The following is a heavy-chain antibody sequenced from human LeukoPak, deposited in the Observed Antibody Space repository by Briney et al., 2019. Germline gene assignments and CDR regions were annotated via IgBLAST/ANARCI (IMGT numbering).Heavy chain of an antibody. CDR3: ARDGGSRWSFDY. Sequence: SETLSLTCTVSGGSISSYYWSWIRQPAGKGLEWIGRIYTSGSTNYNPSLKSRVTMSVDTYKNQFALKLSSVTAADTAVYYCARDGGSRWSFDYWGQGTLVTVSS. V-gene: IGHV4-4*07. CDR1: GGSISSYY. J-gene: IGHJ4*02. D-gene: IGHD6-13*01. CDR2: IYTSGST.